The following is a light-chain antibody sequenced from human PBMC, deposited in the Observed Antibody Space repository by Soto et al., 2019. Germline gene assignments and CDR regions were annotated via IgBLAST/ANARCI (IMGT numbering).Light chain of an antibody. CDR1: SSDVGGYNY. J-gene: IGLJ1*01. CDR2: EVS. Sequence: QSALAQPPSASGSPGQSVTISCTGTSSDVGGYNYVSWYQQHPGKAPKLMIYEVSKRPSGVPDRFSGSKSGNTASLTVSGLQAEDEADYYCSSYAGSNAYVFGTGTKVKVL. CDR3: SSYAGSNAYV. V-gene: IGLV2-8*01.